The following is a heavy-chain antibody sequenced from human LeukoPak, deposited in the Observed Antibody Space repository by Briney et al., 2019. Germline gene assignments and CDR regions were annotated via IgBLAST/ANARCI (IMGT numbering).Heavy chain of an antibody. CDR1: EFSVGSNY. Sequence: GGSLRLSCAASEFSVGSNYMTWVRQAPGKGLEWVSLIYSGGSTYYADSVKGRFTISRDNSKNTLYLQMNSLRAEDTAVYYCARATKGGYSYASWGQGTLVTVSS. J-gene: IGHJ4*02. D-gene: IGHD5-18*01. V-gene: IGHV3-66*01. CDR2: IYSGGST. CDR3: ARATKGGYSYAS.